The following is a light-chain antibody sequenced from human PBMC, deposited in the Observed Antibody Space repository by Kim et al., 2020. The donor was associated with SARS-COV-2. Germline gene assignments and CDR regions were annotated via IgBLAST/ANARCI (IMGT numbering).Light chain of an antibody. J-gene: IGKJ1*01. V-gene: IGKV1-5*01. Sequence: GDRVTITCRASQSISSWLAWYQQKPGKAPNLLIYDASSLESGVPSRFSGSGSGTEFTLTISSLQPDDSATYYCQQYNSWTFDQGTKVDIK. CDR2: DAS. CDR1: QSISSW. CDR3: QQYNSWT.